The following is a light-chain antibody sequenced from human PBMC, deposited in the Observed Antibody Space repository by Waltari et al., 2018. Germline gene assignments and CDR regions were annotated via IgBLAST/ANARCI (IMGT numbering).Light chain of an antibody. CDR3: SSFTSSGTIV. J-gene: IGLJ3*02. CDR2: EVT. Sequence: QSALTQPASVSGSPGQSITISCTGTSSYVGTYHYFSWYQQSPGKVPKLMFYEVTNRASGVSNRFSGSKSGNTASLTISGLQAEDEADYYCSSFTSSGTIVFGGGTKLTVL. CDR1: SSYVGTYHY. V-gene: IGLV2-14*01.